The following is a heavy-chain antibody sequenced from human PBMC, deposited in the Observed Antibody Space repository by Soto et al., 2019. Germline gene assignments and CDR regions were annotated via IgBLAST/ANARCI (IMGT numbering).Heavy chain of an antibody. CDR3: ARDKTREDWLPPRGGWLDP. CDR2: IYTSGST. D-gene: IGHD3-9*01. V-gene: IGHV4-4*07. CDR1: GGSISSYY. J-gene: IGHJ5*01. Sequence: PSETLSLTCTVSGGSISSYYWSWIRQPAGKGLEWIGRIYTSGSTNYNPSLKSRVTMSVDTSKNQFSLKLSSVTAADTAVYYCARDKTREDWLPPRGGWLDPWGQGTQVPVYS.